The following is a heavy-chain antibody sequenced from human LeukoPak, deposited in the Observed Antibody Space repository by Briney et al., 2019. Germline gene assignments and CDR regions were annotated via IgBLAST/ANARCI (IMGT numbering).Heavy chain of an antibody. CDR1: GFTFDDYA. V-gene: IGHV3-9*01. Sequence: GGSLRLSCAASGFTFDDYAMHWVRQAPGKGLEWVSGISWNSGSIGYADSVKGRFTISRDNAKNSLYLQMNSLRAEDTALYYCARDDGGSFSTTFDIWGQVTMVTVSS. D-gene: IGHD1-26*01. J-gene: IGHJ3*02. CDR2: ISWNSGSI. CDR3: ARDDGGSFSTTFDI.